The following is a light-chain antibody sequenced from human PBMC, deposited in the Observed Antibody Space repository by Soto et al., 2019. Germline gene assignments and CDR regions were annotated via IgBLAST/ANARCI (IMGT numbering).Light chain of an antibody. CDR3: QQYDTYLWT. Sequence: QMTPSPSTLLGSFGDSVTNTCRASQSISSWLAWFQQKPGKAPKLLMYDASSLESGVPSRFRGSGSGTEFTLTISSLQPDDFETYYCQQYDTYLWTFGQGTKVDIK. CDR1: QSISSW. V-gene: IGKV1-5*01. J-gene: IGKJ1*01. CDR2: DAS.